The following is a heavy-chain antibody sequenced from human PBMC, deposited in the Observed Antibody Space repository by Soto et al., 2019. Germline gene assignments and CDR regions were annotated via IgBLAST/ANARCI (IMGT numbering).Heavy chain of an antibody. CDR1: GVSISSYY. J-gene: IGHJ4*02. CDR2: IYFRGTT. CDR3: ARMNYYDTSGYPFDY. V-gene: IGHV4-59*01. Sequence: PSETLSLTCTVSGVSISSYYWSWIRQPPGKGLEWIGYIYFRGTTNYNPSLKSRVTMSADTSKNQFSLKLNSVTAADTAVYYCARMNYYDTSGYPFDYWGQGMMVTSPQ. D-gene: IGHD3-22*01.